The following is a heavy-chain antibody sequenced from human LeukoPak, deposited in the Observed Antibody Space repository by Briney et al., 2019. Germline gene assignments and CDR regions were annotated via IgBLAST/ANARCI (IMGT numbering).Heavy chain of an antibody. CDR2: IDADGST. CDR1: GFTFSSFW. Sequence: PSGGSLRLSCAASGFTFSSFWMHWVRQAPEKGLVWVSRIDADGSTNYADSVKGRFSISRDNAKNTLYLQMNSLRVEDTAVYYCARGPKSRYRSGLDYWGQGTLVTVSS. J-gene: IGHJ4*02. D-gene: IGHD6-19*01. CDR3: ARGPKSRYRSGLDY. V-gene: IGHV3-74*01.